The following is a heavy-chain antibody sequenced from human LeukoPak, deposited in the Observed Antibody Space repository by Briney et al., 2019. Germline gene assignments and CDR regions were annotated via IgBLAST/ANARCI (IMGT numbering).Heavy chain of an antibody. CDR3: ARLDYGDYDGGYWFDP. D-gene: IGHD4-17*01. CDR2: IYHSGST. CDR1: GGSISSGGYS. J-gene: IGHJ5*02. Sequence: KPSQTLSLTCAVSGGSISSGGYSWGWIRQPPGKGLEWIGYIYHSGSTYYNPSLKSRVTISVDRSKNQFSLKLSSVTAADTAVYYCARLDYGDYDGGYWFDPWGQGTLVTVSS. V-gene: IGHV4-30-2*01.